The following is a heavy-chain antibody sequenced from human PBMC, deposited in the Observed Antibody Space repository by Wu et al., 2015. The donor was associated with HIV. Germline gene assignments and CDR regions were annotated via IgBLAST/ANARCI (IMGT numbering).Heavy chain of an antibody. V-gene: IGHV1-2*02. J-gene: IGHJ3*02. CDR1: GYTFTGYY. D-gene: IGHD6-13*01. Sequence: QVQLVQSGAEVKKPGASVKVSCKASGYTFTGYYMHWVRQAPGQGLEWMGWINPNSGGTNYAQKFQGRVTMTRDTSISTAYMELSRLRSDDTAVYYCARGRYGYSSSWLPHDAFDIVGPRDKWSPSL. CDR2: INPNSGGT. CDR3: ARGRYGYSSSWLPHDAFDI.